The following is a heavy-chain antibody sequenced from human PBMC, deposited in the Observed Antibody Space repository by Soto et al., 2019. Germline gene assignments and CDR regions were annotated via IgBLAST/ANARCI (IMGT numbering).Heavy chain of an antibody. V-gene: IGHV1-18*01. CDR1: GYIFTSYG. CDR3: ARGRYGDY. Sequence: QANLVQSGPEVKKPGASVKVSCKGSGYIFTSYGIGWVRQAPGQGLEWMGWISAHNGKTEYAQKFQGRVTVTRDTSTSTAYLELRSLRSDDTALYYCARGRYGDYWGQGALVTVSS. J-gene: IGHJ4*02. CDR2: ISAHNGKT. D-gene: IGHD4-17*01.